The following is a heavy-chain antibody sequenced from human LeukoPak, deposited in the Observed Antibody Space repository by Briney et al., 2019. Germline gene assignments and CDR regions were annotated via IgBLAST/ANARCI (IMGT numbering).Heavy chain of an antibody. CDR2: ISAYNGNT. V-gene: IGHV1-18*01. Sequence: ASVKVSCKASGYTFTSYGISWVRQAPVQGLEWMGWISAYNGNTNYAQKLQGRVTMTTDTSTSTAYIELRSLRSDDTAVYYCARSSGSGSHTLRFDPWGQGTLVTVSS. CDR1: GYTFTSYG. D-gene: IGHD3-10*01. CDR3: ARSSGSGSHTLRFDP. J-gene: IGHJ5*02.